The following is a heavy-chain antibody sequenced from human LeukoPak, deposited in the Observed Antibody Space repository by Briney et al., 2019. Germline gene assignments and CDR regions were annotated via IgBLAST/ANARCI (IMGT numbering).Heavy chain of an antibody. CDR3: ARDSSSTFRYYYYYMDV. Sequence: PSETLSLTCTVSGGSISSYYWNWIRQPAGKGLEWIGRIYTSGSTNYNPSLKSRLTMSVDTSKNQFSLKLSSVTAADTAVYYCARDSSSTFRYYYYYMDVWGKGTTITVSS. CDR2: IYTSGST. J-gene: IGHJ6*03. V-gene: IGHV4-4*07. D-gene: IGHD2-2*01. CDR1: GGSISSYY.